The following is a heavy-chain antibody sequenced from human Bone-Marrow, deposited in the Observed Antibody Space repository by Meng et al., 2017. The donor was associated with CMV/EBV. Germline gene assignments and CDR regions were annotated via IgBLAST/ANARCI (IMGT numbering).Heavy chain of an antibody. V-gene: IGHV4-34*01. Sequence: GSLRLSCAVYGGSFSGYYWSWIRQPPGKGLEWIGEINHSGSTNYNPSLKSRVTISVDTSKNQFSLKLSSVTAADTAVYYCARGLHYGGHNWFDPWGQGTLVTVSS. D-gene: IGHD4-23*01. CDR2: INHSGST. CDR3: ARGLHYGGHNWFDP. CDR1: GGSFSGYY. J-gene: IGHJ5*02.